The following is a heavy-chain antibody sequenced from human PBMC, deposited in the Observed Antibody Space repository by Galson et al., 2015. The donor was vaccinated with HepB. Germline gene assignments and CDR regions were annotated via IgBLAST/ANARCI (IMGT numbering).Heavy chain of an antibody. V-gene: IGHV3-23*01. Sequence: SLRLSCAGSGFIFSNYALSWVRQAPGKGLQGGSGISGDTYGTYYADSVKGRFTISRDNSNSRLYLQMTSVTADDTATYYCAKGRGLYTGFDSWGQGALVTVSS. D-gene: IGHD1-14*01. CDR1: GFIFSNYA. J-gene: IGHJ4*02. CDR2: ISGDTYGT. CDR3: AKGRGLYTGFDS.